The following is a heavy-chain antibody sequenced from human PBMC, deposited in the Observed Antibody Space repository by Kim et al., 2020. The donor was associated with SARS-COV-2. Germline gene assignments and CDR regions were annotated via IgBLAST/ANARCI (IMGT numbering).Heavy chain of an antibody. CDR3: AKNLGGYCSGGSCAGGTFDY. Sequence: GRITISRDNSKNTLYQQMNSLRAEDTAVYYCAKNLGGYCSGGSCAGGTFDYWGQGTLVTVSS. D-gene: IGHD2-15*01. J-gene: IGHJ4*02. V-gene: IGHV3-30*02.